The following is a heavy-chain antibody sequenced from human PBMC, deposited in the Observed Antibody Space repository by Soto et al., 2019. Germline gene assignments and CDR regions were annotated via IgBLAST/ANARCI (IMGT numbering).Heavy chain of an antibody. CDR2: IDQSGST. Sequence: SETLSLTCAVYGGSFSGYYWNWLRQPPGEGLEWIGKIDQSGSTNYNPSLKSRVTIFVDTSKNQFSLKLSSVTAADTAVYHCARLDNTGRFQSFEFWGQGIPVTVSS. D-gene: IGHD2-8*02. V-gene: IGHV4-34*01. J-gene: IGHJ4*02. CDR1: GGSFSGYY. CDR3: ARLDNTGRFQSFEF.